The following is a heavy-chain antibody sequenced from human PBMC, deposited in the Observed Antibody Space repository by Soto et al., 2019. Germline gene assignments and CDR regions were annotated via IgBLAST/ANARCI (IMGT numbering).Heavy chain of an antibody. D-gene: IGHD3-3*01. V-gene: IGHV3-7*01. CDR2: IKQDGSEK. CDR3: ARDNYDFWSGDFDY. Sequence: GGSLRLSCAASGFTFSSYWMSWVRQAPGKGLEWVANIKQDGSEKYYVDSVKGRFTISRDNAKNSLYLQMNSLRAEDTAVYYCARDNYDFWSGDFDYWDQGTLVTVSS. J-gene: IGHJ4*02. CDR1: GFTFSSYW.